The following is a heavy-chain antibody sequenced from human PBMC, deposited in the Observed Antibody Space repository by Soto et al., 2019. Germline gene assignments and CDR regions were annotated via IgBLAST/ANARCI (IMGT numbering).Heavy chain of an antibody. Sequence: EVQLVESGGGLVQPGGSLRLSCAASGFTFSSYSMNWVRQAPGKGLEWVSYSSSRSSTIYYADSVKGRFTISRDNAKNSLYLQMNSLRDEDTAVYYCARVLGGGGYHFDYWGQGTLVTDSS. D-gene: IGHD6-19*01. CDR3: ARVLGGGGYHFDY. V-gene: IGHV3-48*02. CDR1: GFTFSSYS. CDR2: SSSRSSTI. J-gene: IGHJ4*02.